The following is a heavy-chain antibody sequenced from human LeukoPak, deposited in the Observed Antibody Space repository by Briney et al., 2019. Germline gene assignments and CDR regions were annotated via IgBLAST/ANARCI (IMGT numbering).Heavy chain of an antibody. CDR1: GFDFSTYA. CDR2: MSGSGYKK. Sequence: GGSLRLSCAASGFDFSTYAMTWVRQAPGKGLEWVATMSGSGYKKYYADSVKGRFTNSRDNAKKTIFVQLHSPRAEDTAQYYCAKGGAGTTDAPHGDVVTTTLNGFDLWGQGAMVTVSS. V-gene: IGHV3-23*01. J-gene: IGHJ3*01. D-gene: IGHD2-21*02. CDR3: AKGGAGTTDAPHGDVVTTTLNGFDL.